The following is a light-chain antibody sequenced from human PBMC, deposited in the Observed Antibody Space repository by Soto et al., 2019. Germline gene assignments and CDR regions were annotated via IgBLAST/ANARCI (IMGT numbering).Light chain of an antibody. CDR3: QQYNSDSPTWT. CDR2: DAS. Sequence: DIQMTQSPSTLSASAGDRVTITCRASQSISSWLAWYQQKPGKAPKLLIYDASGLESGVPSRFSGSGSGTEFTLTISSLQLDDFATYYCQQYNSDSPTWTFGQGTKVEIK. J-gene: IGKJ1*01. CDR1: QSISSW. V-gene: IGKV1-5*01.